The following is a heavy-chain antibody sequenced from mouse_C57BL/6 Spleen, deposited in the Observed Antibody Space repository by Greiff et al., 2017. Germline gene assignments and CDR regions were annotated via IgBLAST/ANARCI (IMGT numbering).Heavy chain of an antibody. CDR1: GFTFSDYG. Sequence: EVKLMESGGGLVKPGGSLKLSCAASGFTFSDYGMHWVRQAPGKGLEWVAYISSGSSTIYYADTVKGRFTISRDNAKNTLFLQMTSLRSEDTAMYYCARDSPYAMDYWGQGTSVTVSS. D-gene: IGHD2-12*01. CDR3: ARDSPYAMDY. V-gene: IGHV5-17*01. J-gene: IGHJ4*01. CDR2: ISSGSSTI.